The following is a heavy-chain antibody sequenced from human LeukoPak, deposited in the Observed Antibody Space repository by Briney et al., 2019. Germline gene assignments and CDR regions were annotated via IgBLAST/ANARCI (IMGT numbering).Heavy chain of an antibody. CDR3: ARSYGYSSSWYGSDWFDP. D-gene: IGHD6-13*01. CDR1: GYSISSGYY. V-gene: IGHV4-38-2*02. CDR2: IYYSGST. J-gene: IGHJ5*02. Sequence: SETLSLTCTVSGYSISSGYYWSWIRPPPGKGLEWIGYIYYSGSTNYNPSLKSRVTISVDTSKNQFSLKLSSVTAADTAVYYCARSYGYSSSWYGSDWFDPWGQGTLVTVSS.